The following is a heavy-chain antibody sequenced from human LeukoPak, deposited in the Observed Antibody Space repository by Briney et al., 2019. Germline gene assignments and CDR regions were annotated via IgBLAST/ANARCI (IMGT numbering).Heavy chain of an antibody. CDR3: AREGLGGGYWFDP. Sequence: PSETLSLTCTVSGGSISSYYWSWIRQPPGEGLEWIGYIYYSGSTNYNPSLKSRVTISVDTSKNQFSLKLSSVTAADTAVYYCAREGLGGGYWFDPWGQGTLVTVSS. V-gene: IGHV4-59*01. J-gene: IGHJ5*02. D-gene: IGHD3-22*01. CDR2: IYYSGST. CDR1: GGSISSYY.